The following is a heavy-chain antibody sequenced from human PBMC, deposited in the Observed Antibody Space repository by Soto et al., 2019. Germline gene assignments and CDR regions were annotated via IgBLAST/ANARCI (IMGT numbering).Heavy chain of an antibody. Sequence: SETLSLTCTVSGGSISSGGYYWSWIRQHPGKGLEWIGYIYYSGSTYYNPSLKSRVTISVDTSKNQFSLKLSSVTAAETAVSYCAREFRTMIVVVEPWGPGNLVTVS. CDR1: GGSISSGGYY. CDR2: IYYSGST. D-gene: IGHD3-22*01. J-gene: IGHJ5*02. CDR3: AREFRTMIVVVEP. V-gene: IGHV4-31*03.